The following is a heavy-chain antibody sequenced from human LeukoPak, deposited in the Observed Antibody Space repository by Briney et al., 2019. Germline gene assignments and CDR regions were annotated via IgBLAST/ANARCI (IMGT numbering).Heavy chain of an antibody. CDR3: ARDVESSGYYSL. CDR1: GYTFTGYY. V-gene: IGHV1-2*06. CDR2: INPNSGGT. Sequence: ASVKVSCKASGYTFTGYYMHWVRQAPGQGLEWMGRINPNSGGTNYAQKFQGRVTMTRDTSISTAYMELSRLRSDDTAVYYCARDVESSGYYSLWGQGTLVTVSS. D-gene: IGHD3-22*01. J-gene: IGHJ4*02.